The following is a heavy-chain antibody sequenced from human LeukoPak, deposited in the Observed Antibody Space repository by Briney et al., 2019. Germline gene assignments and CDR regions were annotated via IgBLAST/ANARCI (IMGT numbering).Heavy chain of an antibody. CDR2: ISYDGSNK. J-gene: IGHJ4*02. Sequence: GGSLRLSCAASGFTFSSYGMHWVRQAPGKGLEWVAVISYDGSNKYYADSVKGRFTIPRDNSKNTLYLQMNSLRAEDTAVYYCAKDVNTMVRGVIWHWGQGTLVTVSS. V-gene: IGHV3-30*18. CDR1: GFTFSSYG. CDR3: AKDVNTMVRGVIWH. D-gene: IGHD3-10*01.